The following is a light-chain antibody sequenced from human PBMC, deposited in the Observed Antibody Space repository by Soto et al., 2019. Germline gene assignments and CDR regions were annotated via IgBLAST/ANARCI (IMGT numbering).Light chain of an antibody. CDR2: TAS. Sequence: DIQLTQSPSFLSASVGDRVTVTCRASQGINSYLAWYQQKPGKAPKLLIYTASTLQSGVPSRFSGSGSGTEFTLTITSLQPEDFAAYYCQQLYSYPLTFAGGTKVDIK. CDR3: QQLYSYPLT. V-gene: IGKV1-9*01. J-gene: IGKJ4*01. CDR1: QGINSY.